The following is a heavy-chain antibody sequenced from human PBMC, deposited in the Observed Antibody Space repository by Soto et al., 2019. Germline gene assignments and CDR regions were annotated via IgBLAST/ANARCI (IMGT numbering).Heavy chain of an antibody. Sequence: ASVNVSRKASGYTFTSYYMHWGRQAPGQGLEWMGIINPSGGSTSYAQKFQGRVTMTRDTSTSTVYMELSSLRSEDTAVYYCASQAAKYDFWSGYYLGDNWFDPWGQGTLVTVSS. D-gene: IGHD3-3*01. CDR3: ASQAAKYDFWSGYYLGDNWFDP. CDR1: GYTFTSYY. CDR2: INPSGGST. V-gene: IGHV1-46*03. J-gene: IGHJ5*02.